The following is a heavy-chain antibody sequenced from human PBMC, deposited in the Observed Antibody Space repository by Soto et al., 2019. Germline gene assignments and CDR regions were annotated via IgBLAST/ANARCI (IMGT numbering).Heavy chain of an antibody. J-gene: IGHJ4*02. D-gene: IGHD2-15*01. CDR2: IYSGGST. CDR1: GFTVSSNY. V-gene: IGHV3-53*04. CDR3: ARDRPYCSGGSCYSFDY. Sequence: VQLVESGGGVVQPGGSLRLSCAASGFTVSSNYMSWVRQAPGKGLEWVSVIYSGGSTYYADSVKGRFTISRHNSKNTLYLQMNSLRGEDTAVYYCARDRPYCSGGSCYSFDYWGQGTLVTVSS.